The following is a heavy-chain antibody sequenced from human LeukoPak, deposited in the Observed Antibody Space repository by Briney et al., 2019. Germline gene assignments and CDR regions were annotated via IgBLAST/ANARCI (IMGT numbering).Heavy chain of an antibody. D-gene: IGHD3-9*01. CDR2: ISGSGGST. J-gene: IGHJ3*02. Sequence: GGSLRLSCAASGFTFSSYAMSWVRQAPGKGLEWVSAISGSGGSTYYADSVKGRFTISRDNSKNTLYLQMNSLRAEDTAVYYCPKLHYDILTGYFPDAFDIWGQGTMVTVSS. V-gene: IGHV3-23*01. CDR3: PKLHYDILTGYFPDAFDI. CDR1: GFTFSSYA.